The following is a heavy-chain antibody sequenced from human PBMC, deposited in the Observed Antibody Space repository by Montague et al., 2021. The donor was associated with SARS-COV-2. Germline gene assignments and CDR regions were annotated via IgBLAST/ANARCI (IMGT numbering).Heavy chain of an antibody. CDR2: VYYNGDT. CDR1: GGSTASHY. V-gene: IGHV4-59*08. Sequence: SETLSLTCTVSGGSTASHYWNWIRQSPGERPEWIGYVYYNGDTKNNPSLQSRVTISIDTSENQFSLRLNSVTAADTAVYFCARGRAFDPWGQGRLVTVSS. CDR3: ARGRAFDP. J-gene: IGHJ3*01.